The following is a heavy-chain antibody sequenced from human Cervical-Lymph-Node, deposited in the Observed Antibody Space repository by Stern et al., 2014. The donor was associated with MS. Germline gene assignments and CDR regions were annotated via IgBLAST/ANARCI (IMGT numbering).Heavy chain of an antibody. CDR1: AYNFTNYG. Sequence: VQLVESGAEVKKPGASVKVSCKTSAYNFTNYGVTWVRQAPGQGLEWMGWISGYNGNTNYAQKFQGRVTMTTDTSTNTAYMELRSLRSSDTAVYYGARAGYDVSGLSDYWGQGTLVTVSS. V-gene: IGHV1-18*01. D-gene: IGHD5-12*01. CDR2: ISGYNGNT. J-gene: IGHJ4*02. CDR3: ARAGYDVSGLSDY.